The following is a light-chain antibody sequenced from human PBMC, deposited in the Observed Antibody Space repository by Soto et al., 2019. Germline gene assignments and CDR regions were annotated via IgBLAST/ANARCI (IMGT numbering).Light chain of an antibody. Sequence: DIQMTQSPSSLSASVGDRVTITCQASQDISNYLNLYQQKPGKAPKLLIYDASNLETGVPSRFSGSVSGTDFTFTISSLKPEDIVTYYCQQYDNLPLTFGRGTKEEIK. J-gene: IGKJ4*01. V-gene: IGKV1-33*01. CDR1: QDISNY. CDR2: DAS. CDR3: QQYDNLPLT.